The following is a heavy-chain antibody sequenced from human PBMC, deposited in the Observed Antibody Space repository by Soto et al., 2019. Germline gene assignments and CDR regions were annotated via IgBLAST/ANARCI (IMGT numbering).Heavy chain of an antibody. V-gene: IGHV3-30*04. CDR2: VSHDGRNT. Sequence: QVQLVESGGGVVQPGRSLRLSCAASGFTFSRHTMHWVRQAPGKGLEWVAVVSHDGRNTHYADSVKGRFTISRDSSKNTVSLEMTSLRAEDTAVYYCAKGGRQWLVTSDFNYWGQGALVTVSS. CDR3: AKGGRQWLVTSDFNY. D-gene: IGHD6-19*01. J-gene: IGHJ4*02. CDR1: GFTFSRHT.